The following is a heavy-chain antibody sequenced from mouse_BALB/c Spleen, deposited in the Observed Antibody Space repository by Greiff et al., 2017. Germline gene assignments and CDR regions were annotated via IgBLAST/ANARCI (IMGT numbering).Heavy chain of an antibody. CDR3: ARLRPYAMDY. V-gene: IGHV5-6-5*01. Sequence: EVQVVESGGGLVKPGGSLKLSCAASGFTFSSYAMSWVRQTPEKRLEWVASISSGGSTYYPDSVKGRFTISRDNASNILYLQMSRLRSEDTAMYYCARLRPYAMDYWGQGTSVTVSS. CDR1: GFTFSSYA. J-gene: IGHJ4*01. D-gene: IGHD1-2*01. CDR2: ISSGGST.